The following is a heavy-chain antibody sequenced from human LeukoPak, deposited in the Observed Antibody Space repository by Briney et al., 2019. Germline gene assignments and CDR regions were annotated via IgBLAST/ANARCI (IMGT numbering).Heavy chain of an antibody. J-gene: IGHJ4*02. Sequence: GGSLRLSCAASGFIFSTYGMHWVRQAPGKGLEWVSFITYEGGYNQYYAESVKGRFTISRDNSKNTLYLQIISLRLEDAAVYYCAKDKEYASGSYPIESWGQGTLVTVSS. CDR2: ITYEGGYNQ. CDR1: GFIFSTYG. D-gene: IGHD3-10*01. V-gene: IGHV3-30*02. CDR3: AKDKEYASGSYPIES.